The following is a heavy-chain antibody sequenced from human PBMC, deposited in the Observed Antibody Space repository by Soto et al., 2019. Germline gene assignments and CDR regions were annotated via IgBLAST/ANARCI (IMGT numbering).Heavy chain of an antibody. CDR3: ARVPIVVVPATATYYYGLDV. Sequence: SETLSLTCTVSGASISNYYLSWIRQPPGKGLEWIGHIYYSGSTNYNPSLKSRLTLSVDTSKSQFSLELGSVSAADTAVYYCARVPIVVVPATATYYYGLDVWGQGTTVTVSS. J-gene: IGHJ6*02. D-gene: IGHD2-2*01. CDR1: GASISNYY. V-gene: IGHV4-59*01. CDR2: IYYSGST.